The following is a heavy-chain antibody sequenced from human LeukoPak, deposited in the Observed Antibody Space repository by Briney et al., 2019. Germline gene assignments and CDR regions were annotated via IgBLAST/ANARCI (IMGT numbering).Heavy chain of an antibody. V-gene: IGHV3-23*01. J-gene: IGHJ4*02. CDR2: ISGSGGST. CDR3: AKEGYSYGVGYYFDY. D-gene: IGHD5-18*01. CDR1: GFTFSSYA. Sequence: PGGSLRLSCAASGFTFSSYAMSWVRQAPGRGLEWVSAISGSGGSTYYADSVKGRFTISRDNSKNTLYLQMNSLRAEDTAVYYCAKEGYSYGVGYYFDYWGQGTLVTVSS.